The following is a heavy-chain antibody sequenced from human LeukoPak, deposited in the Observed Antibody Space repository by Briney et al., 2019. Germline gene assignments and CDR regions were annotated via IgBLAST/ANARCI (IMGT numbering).Heavy chain of an antibody. J-gene: IGHJ6*04. D-gene: IGHD2-2*02. CDR2: ISWNSGSI. CDR3: AKGLGYCSSTSCYSSVTDV. V-gene: IGHV3-9*01. CDR1: GFTFDDYA. Sequence: GRSLRLSCAASGFTFDDYAMHWVRQAPGKGLEWVSGISWNSGSIGYADSVKGRFTISRDNAKNSLYLQMNSLRAEDTALYYCAKGLGYCSSTSCYSSVTDVWGKGTTVTVSS.